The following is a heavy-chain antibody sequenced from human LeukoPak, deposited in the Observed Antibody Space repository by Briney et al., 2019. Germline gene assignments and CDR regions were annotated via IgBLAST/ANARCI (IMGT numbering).Heavy chain of an antibody. V-gene: IGHV4-59*01. CDR1: GGSISSYY. CDR2: IYYSGST. D-gene: IGHD6-19*01. Sequence: SETLSLTCTVSGGSISSYYWSWIRQPPGKGLEWIGYIYYSGSTNYNPSLKSRVTISVDTSKSQFSLKLSSVTAADTAVYYCARASSGWSIFDYWGQGTLVTVSS. J-gene: IGHJ4*02. CDR3: ARASSGWSIFDY.